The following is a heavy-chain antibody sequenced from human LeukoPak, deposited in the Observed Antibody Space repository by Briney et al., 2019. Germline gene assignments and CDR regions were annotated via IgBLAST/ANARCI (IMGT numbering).Heavy chain of an antibody. CDR1: GFTFSSDA. D-gene: IGHD6-13*01. CDR2: ISGGGTST. Sequence: PGGSLRLSCVASGFTFSSDAMSWVRQAPGKGLEWVSSISGGGTSTNYADSVKGRFTISRDDSKNTLYLQMNSLRAEDTAIYYCAKEPNYSGIYNWFDPWGQGTLVTVSS. CDR3: AKEPNYSGIYNWFDP. J-gene: IGHJ5*02. V-gene: IGHV3-23*01.